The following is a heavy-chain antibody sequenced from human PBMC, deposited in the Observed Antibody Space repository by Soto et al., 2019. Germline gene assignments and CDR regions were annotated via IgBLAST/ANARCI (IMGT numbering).Heavy chain of an antibody. CDR3: ARGGLLWSFDY. Sequence: QVQLQESGPGLVKPSQTLSLTCTVSGGSISSGDYYWSWIRQPPGKGLEGIGYIYCSGGTYYNPSLRSRVTISVDTSKNQCSLKLSSVTAADTAVYYCARGGLLWSFDYWGQGTLVTVSS. CDR2: IYCSGGT. J-gene: IGHJ4*02. CDR1: GGSISSGDYY. V-gene: IGHV4-30-4*01. D-gene: IGHD3-10*01.